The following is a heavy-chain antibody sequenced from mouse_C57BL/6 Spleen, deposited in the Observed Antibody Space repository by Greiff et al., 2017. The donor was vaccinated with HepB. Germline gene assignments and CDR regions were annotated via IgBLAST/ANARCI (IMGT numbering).Heavy chain of an antibody. CDR3: ARWDYCSHYFDY. D-gene: IGHD1-1*01. CDR1: GYTFTSYW. J-gene: IGHJ2*01. V-gene: IGHV1-64*01. CDR2: IHPNSGST. Sequence: VQLQQPGAELVKPGASVKLSCKASGYTFTSYWMHWVKQRPGQGLEWIGMIHPNSGSTNYNEKFKSKATLTVDKSSSTAYMQLSSLTSEDSAVYYCARWDYCSHYFDYWGQGTTLTVAS.